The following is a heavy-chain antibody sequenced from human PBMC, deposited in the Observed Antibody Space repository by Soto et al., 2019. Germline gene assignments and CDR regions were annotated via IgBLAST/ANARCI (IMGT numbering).Heavy chain of an antibody. CDR2: ISGSGGST. CDR1: GFTFSSYA. Sequence: GGSLRLSCAASGFTFSSYAMSWVRQAPGKGLEWVSAISGSGGSTYYADSVKGRFTISRDNSKNTLYLQMNSLRAEDTAVYYCAKDLLTWRGIVRITAISYYMDVWGKGTTVTVSS. J-gene: IGHJ6*03. V-gene: IGHV3-23*01. D-gene: IGHD2-8*01. CDR3: AKDLLTWRGIVRITAISYYMDV.